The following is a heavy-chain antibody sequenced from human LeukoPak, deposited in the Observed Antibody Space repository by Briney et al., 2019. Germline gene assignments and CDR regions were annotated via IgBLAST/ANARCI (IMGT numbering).Heavy chain of an antibody. CDR2: ISHYT. V-gene: IGHV1-18*01. J-gene: IGHJ4*02. CDR1: GYTFSNYG. CDR3: ARMRVYSDDVDFDY. D-gene: IGHD5-12*01. Sequence: ASVKVSCKASGYTFSNYGISWVRQAPGQGLGWMGWISHYTNYPQKFQGRVTMTRDTTTSTAYMELRCLRSDDTAVYYCARMRVYSDDVDFDYWGQGTLVTVSS.